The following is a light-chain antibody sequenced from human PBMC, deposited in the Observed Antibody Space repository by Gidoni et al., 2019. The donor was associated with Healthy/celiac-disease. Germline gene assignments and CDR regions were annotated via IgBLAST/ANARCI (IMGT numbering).Light chain of an antibody. CDR3: QQYGSSLT. V-gene: IGKV3-20*01. CDR2: GAS. Sequence: EIVLTQSPGTLSLSPWERATLSCRASQSVRSSYLAWYKQKPGQAPMLLIYGASSRATGIPDRCSGIGSGTDFTLTISRLEPEDFAVYYCQQYGSSLTVGGGTKVEIK. J-gene: IGKJ4*01. CDR1: QSVRSSY.